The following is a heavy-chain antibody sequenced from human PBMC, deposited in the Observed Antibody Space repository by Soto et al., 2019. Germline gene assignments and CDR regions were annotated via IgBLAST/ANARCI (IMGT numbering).Heavy chain of an antibody. CDR1: GFTFSSYA. CDR2: ISYDGSNK. J-gene: IGHJ4*02. V-gene: IGHV3-30-3*01. Sequence: GGSLRLSCAASGFTFSSYAMHWVRQAPGKGLEWVAVISYDGSNKYYADSVKGRFTISRDNSKNTLYLQMNSLRAEDTAVYYCAREVVEMATINNQHFDYWGQGTLVTVSS. CDR3: AREVVEMATINNQHFDY. D-gene: IGHD5-12*01.